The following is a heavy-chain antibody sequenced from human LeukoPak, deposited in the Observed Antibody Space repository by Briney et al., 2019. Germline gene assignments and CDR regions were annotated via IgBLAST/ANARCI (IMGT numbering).Heavy chain of an antibody. J-gene: IGHJ4*02. V-gene: IGHV3-23*01. CDR2: ISSSGGST. Sequence: GGSLRLSCAASGFTFISYAMSWVRQAPGKGLEWVSGISSSGGSTYYADPVKGRFTISRDNSINTLYLQMNSLRAEDTAVYYCAKGHGYVPCWGQGTLVTVSS. CDR3: AKGHGYVPC. D-gene: IGHD5-18*01. CDR1: GFTFISYA.